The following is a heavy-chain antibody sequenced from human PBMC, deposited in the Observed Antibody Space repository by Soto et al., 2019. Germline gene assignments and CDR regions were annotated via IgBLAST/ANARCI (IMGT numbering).Heavy chain of an antibody. CDR1: GFTFSAFG. D-gene: IGHD1-1*01. J-gene: IGHJ3*02. V-gene: IGHV3-30*03. CDR3: AREFSGYAFDI. Sequence: GGSLRLSCAASGFTFSAFGMHWVRQAPGKGLEWVAVIGDDGNIKNYVDSVKGRFIVSRDNSKDTLYLQMNSLRAEDAALYYCAREFSGYAFDIWGQGTMVTVSS. CDR2: IGDDGNIK.